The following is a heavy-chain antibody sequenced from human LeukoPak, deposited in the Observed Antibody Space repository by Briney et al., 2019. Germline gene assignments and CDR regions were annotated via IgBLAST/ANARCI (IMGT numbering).Heavy chain of an antibody. Sequence: ASVKVSCKASGYTFTGYYMHWVRQAPGQGLEWMGRINPNSGGTNYAQKFQGRVTMTRDTSISTAYMELGRLRSDDTAVYYCARAQEERWLQLEGYYYGMDVWGQGTTVTVSS. CDR2: INPNSGGT. CDR1: GYTFTGYY. J-gene: IGHJ6*02. D-gene: IGHD5-24*01. V-gene: IGHV1-2*06. CDR3: ARAQEERWLQLEGYYYGMDV.